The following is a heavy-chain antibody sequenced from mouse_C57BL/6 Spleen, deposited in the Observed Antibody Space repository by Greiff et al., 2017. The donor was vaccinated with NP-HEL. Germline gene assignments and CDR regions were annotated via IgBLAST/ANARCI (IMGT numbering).Heavy chain of an antibody. V-gene: IGHV1-7*01. Sequence: QVQLQQSGAELAKPGASVKLSCKASGYTFTSYWMHWVKQRPGQGLEWIGYINPSSGYTKYNQKFKDKATLTADKSSSTAYMQLSSLTYEDSAVYYCARPYYDYEWYFDVWGTGTTVTVSS. J-gene: IGHJ1*03. CDR2: INPSSGYT. D-gene: IGHD2-4*01. CDR3: ARPYYDYEWYFDV. CDR1: GYTFTSYW.